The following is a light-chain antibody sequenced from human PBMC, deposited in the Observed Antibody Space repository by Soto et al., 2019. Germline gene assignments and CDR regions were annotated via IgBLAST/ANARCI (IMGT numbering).Light chain of an antibody. V-gene: IGKV1-39*01. Sequence: GDRVTITCRASQSISTYLNWYQQKPGKAPKLLIYDASTLRSGVPSRFSGRGSGTDFTLTISRLQPEDFATYYCQQSYSFPRTFGQGTRLEIK. CDR1: QSISTY. CDR2: DAS. CDR3: QQSYSFPRT. J-gene: IGKJ5*01.